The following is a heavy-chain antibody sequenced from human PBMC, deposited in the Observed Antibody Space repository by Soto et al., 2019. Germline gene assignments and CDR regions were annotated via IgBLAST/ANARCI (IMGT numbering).Heavy chain of an antibody. V-gene: IGHV4-4*02. Sequence: QVQLQESGPGLAKSSGTLSLTCAVSGASIGDTYWWSWVRQPPGKGLEWIGEIYEYGRTNYNASLKSRVTISVDKSKNPFSLQLRSLTAADTAVYYCARNSFSTSSYNFLDPWGQGALVTVSS. CDR3: ARNSFSTSSYNFLDP. D-gene: IGHD6-6*01. CDR2: IYEYGRT. CDR1: GASIGDTYW. J-gene: IGHJ5*02.